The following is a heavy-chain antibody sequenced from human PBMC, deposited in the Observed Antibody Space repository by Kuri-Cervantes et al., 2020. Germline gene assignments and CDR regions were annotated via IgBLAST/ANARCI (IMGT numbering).Heavy chain of an antibody. Sequence: GESLKISCAASGFTFSSYGMHWVRQAPGKGLEWVAVIWYDGSNKYYADSVKGRFTISRDNSKNTLYLQMNSLRAEDTAVYYCARDRNHYDSSGYYWGDLDCWGQGTPVTVSS. D-gene: IGHD3-22*01. CDR3: ARDRNHYDSSGYYWGDLDC. CDR1: GFTFSSYG. V-gene: IGHV3-33*01. CDR2: IWYDGSNK. J-gene: IGHJ4*02.